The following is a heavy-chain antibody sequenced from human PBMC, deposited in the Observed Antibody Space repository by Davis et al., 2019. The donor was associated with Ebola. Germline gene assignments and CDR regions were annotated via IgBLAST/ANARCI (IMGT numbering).Heavy chain of an antibody. V-gene: IGHV1-46*01. CDR2: INPSGGST. J-gene: IGHJ4*02. D-gene: IGHD5-12*01. CDR1: GYTFTSYH. Sequence: ASVKVSCKASGYTFTSYHMHWVRQAPGQGLEWMGIINPSGGSTSEAQKFQGRVTMTRETSISTAYMELSRLRSDDTAVYYCARVGMSGYEPYFDYWGQEALVTVSS. CDR3: ARVGMSGYEPYFDY.